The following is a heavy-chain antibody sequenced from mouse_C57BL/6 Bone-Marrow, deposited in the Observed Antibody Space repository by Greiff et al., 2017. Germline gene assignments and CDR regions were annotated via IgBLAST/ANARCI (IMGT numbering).Heavy chain of an antibody. CDR1: GYTFTSYW. V-gene: IGHV1-55*01. CDR3: ARLGITTVVASFFYYAMDY. J-gene: IGHJ4*01. Sequence: VQLQQPGAELVKPGASVKMSCKAAGYTFTSYWITWVKQRPGQGLEWIGDIYPGSGSTNYNEKFKSKATLTVDTSSSTAYMQLSSLTSEDSAVXYCARLGITTVVASFFYYAMDYWGQGTSVTVSS. CDR2: IYPGSGST. D-gene: IGHD1-1*01.